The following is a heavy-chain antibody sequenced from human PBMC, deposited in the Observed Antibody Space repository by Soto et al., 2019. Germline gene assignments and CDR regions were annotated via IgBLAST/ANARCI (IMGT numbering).Heavy chain of an antibody. CDR1: GFSFRSDW. CDR3: SGGGGDAI. Sequence: EDQLVESGGGLVQPGGSLRLTCAVSGFSFRSDWMNWVRQAPGKGLEWVAHTNQDGSEKYYLDSVKGRFTIFRDNAKNSLYLQRNSLGAEGTAGYYCSGGGGDAIWGQGTLVTVSS. J-gene: IGHJ4*02. CDR2: TNQDGSEK. D-gene: IGHD3-16*01. V-gene: IGHV3-7*04.